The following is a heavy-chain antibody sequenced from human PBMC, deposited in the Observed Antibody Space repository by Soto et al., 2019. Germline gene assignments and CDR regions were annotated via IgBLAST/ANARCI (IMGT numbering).Heavy chain of an antibody. D-gene: IGHD2-2*01. V-gene: IGHV1-69*04. J-gene: IGHJ5*02. Sequence: SVKVSCTASGGTFSSYTISWVRQAPGQGLEWMGRIIPILGIANYAQKFQGRVTITADKSTSTAYMELSSLRSEDTAVYYCARDLECSSTSCNWFDPWGQGTLVTVSS. CDR1: GGTFSSYT. CDR2: IIPILGIA. CDR3: ARDLECSSTSCNWFDP.